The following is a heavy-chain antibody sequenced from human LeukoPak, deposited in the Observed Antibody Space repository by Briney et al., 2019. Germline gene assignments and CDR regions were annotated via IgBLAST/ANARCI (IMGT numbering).Heavy chain of an antibody. CDR2: ISGSGGST. J-gene: IGHJ4*02. Sequence: GGSLRLSCAASGFTFSSYAMSWVRQAPGKGLEWVSAISGSGGSTYYADSVKGRFTISRDNSKNTLYLQMNSLRAEDTAVYYCAKPPIPPPLMSTVGDYWGRGTLVTVSS. D-gene: IGHD5/OR15-5a*01. V-gene: IGHV3-23*01. CDR3: AKPPIPPPLMSTVGDY. CDR1: GFTFSSYA.